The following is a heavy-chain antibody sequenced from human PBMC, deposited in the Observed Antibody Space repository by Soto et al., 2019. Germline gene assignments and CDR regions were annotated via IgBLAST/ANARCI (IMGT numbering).Heavy chain of an antibody. CDR3: ARHVNRYYDILTGYYFDY. D-gene: IGHD3-9*01. V-gene: IGHV4-39*01. J-gene: IGHJ4*02. CDR2: IFYSGST. CDR1: GGSISSSSYY. Sequence: SETLSLTCTVSGGSISSSSYYWGWIRQPPGKGLEWIGIIFYSGSTYYNPFLKSRVTISVDTSKNLFSLKLSFVAAADTAVFYCARHVNRYYDILTGYYFDYWGQGTLVTVSS.